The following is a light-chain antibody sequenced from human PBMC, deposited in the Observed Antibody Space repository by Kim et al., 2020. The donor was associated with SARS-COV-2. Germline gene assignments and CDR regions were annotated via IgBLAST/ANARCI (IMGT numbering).Light chain of an antibody. V-gene: IGLV3-19*01. CDR3: NSRDSSGNHLV. J-gene: IGLJ2*01. CDR1: SLRSYY. Sequence: SSELTQDPAVSVALGQTVRITCQGDSLRSYYASWYQQKPGQAPVLVIYGKNNRPSGIPDRFSGSSSGNTASFTITGAQAEDEADYYCNSRDSSGNHLVFGGGTQLTFL. CDR2: GKN.